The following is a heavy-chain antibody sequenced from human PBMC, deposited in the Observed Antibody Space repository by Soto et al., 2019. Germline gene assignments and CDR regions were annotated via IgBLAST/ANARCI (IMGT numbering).Heavy chain of an antibody. D-gene: IGHD3-10*01. CDR2: ISGDGTTQ. J-gene: IGHJ4*02. Sequence: QVQLVESGGGLVEPGGSLRLSCAASGFKFGDHYMTWIRQAPGKGLEWVSKISGDGTTQYYADSVKGRFTVSRDNTKNSLHLQMNRLRAEDTALYYSAGDPFYYASGFWGQGTLVIVSS. V-gene: IGHV3-11*01. CDR1: GFKFGDHY. CDR3: AGDPFYYASGF.